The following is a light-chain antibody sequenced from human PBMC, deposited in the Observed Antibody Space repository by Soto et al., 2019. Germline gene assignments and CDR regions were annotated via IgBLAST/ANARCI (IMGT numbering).Light chain of an antibody. CDR3: QQSYSTLWT. Sequence: DIQMTQSPSSLSASVGDRVTITCRASQSISSYLTWYQQKPGKAPKLLIYAASSLQSGVPSRFSGSGSGTDFTLTINSLQPEDFATYYCQQSYSTLWTFGQGTKVEIK. J-gene: IGKJ1*01. CDR1: QSISSY. CDR2: AAS. V-gene: IGKV1-39*01.